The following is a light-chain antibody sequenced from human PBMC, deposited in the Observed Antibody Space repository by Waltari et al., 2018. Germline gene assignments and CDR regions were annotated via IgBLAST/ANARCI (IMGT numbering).Light chain of an antibody. CDR2: EVT. J-gene: IGLJ3*02. V-gene: IGLV2-18*02. CDR3: SSITGSSTWV. CDR1: SNDVGPYNR. Sequence: QSALTQPPSVSGSPGHSVTLPCTGTSNDVGPYNRVSWYQQPPGTAPRLIIYEVTYRPSGVPDRFSGSKSGNTASLTISGLQAQDEADYYCSSITGSSTWVFGGGTKLTVL.